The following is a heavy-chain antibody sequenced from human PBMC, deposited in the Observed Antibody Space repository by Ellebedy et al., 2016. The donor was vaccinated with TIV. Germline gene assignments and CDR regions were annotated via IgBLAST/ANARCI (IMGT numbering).Heavy chain of an antibody. J-gene: IGHJ4*02. CDR3: ARGFRSWYFDY. V-gene: IGHV1-18*04. Sequence: ASVKVSCXASGYTFTGYYMHWVRQAPGQGLEWMGWISAYNGNTNYAQKFQGRVTITADESTSTAYMELSSLRSEDTAVYYCARGFRSWYFDYWGQGTLVTVSS. CDR1: GYTFTGYY. D-gene: IGHD3-10*01. CDR2: ISAYNGNT.